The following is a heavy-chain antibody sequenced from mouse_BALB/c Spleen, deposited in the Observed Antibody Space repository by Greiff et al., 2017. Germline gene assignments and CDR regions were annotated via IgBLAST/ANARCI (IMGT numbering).Heavy chain of an antibody. J-gene: IGHJ3*01. D-gene: IGHD1-1*01. CDR2: ISSGGSYT. V-gene: IGHV5-9-4*01. Sequence: QLVESGGGLVQPGGSRKLSCAASGFTFSSYAMSWVRQSPEKRLEWVAEISSGGSYTYYPDTVTGRFTISRDNAKNTLYLEMSSLRSEDTAMYYCARRYYGSSYSLFFAYWGQGTLVTVSA. CDR3: ARRYYGSSYSLFFAY. CDR1: GFTFSSYA.